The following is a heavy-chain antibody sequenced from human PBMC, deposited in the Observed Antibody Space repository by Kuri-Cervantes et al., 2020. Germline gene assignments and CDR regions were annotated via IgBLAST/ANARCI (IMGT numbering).Heavy chain of an antibody. Sequence: SETLSLTCAVIGGSISSGGDSWSWIRQPPGKGLEWIGSIDYSGSTHYNPSLKRRFPISVDTSKNQFTQKLSSVTAADTAVYYCASYYYDIFTGFVPFYYFDYWGQGTLVTVSS. CDR2: IDYSGST. CDR3: ASYYYDIFTGFVPFYYFDY. V-gene: IGHV4-30-2*03. D-gene: IGHD3-9*01. J-gene: IGHJ4*02. CDR1: GGSISSGGDS.